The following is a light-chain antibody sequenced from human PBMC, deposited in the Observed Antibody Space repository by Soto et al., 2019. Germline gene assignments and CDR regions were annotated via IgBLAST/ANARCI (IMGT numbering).Light chain of an antibody. CDR1: SSNVGSYKL. CDR2: EVN. V-gene: IGLV2-23*02. J-gene: IGLJ1*01. Sequence: QSVLTQPASVSGSPGQSITISCTGTSSNVGSYKLVSWYQQHPGKAPKLMIFEVNKRPSGVSNRFSGSKSGNTASLTISGLKVEDEADYYCCSSGGSPTYVFDTGTKVTVL. CDR3: CSSGGSPTYV.